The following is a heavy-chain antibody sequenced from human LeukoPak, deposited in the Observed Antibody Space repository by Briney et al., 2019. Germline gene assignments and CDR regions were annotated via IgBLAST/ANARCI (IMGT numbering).Heavy chain of an antibody. J-gene: IGHJ4*02. CDR3: ARSGGSYFDY. Sequence: GGSLRLPCAASGFTFSSYWMHWVRQAPGKGLVWVARINTDGNRTSYADSVKGRFTISRDTANNTLYLRMNSLRAEDTAVYYCARSGGSYFDYWGQGTLVTVSS. CDR1: GFTFSSYW. V-gene: IGHV3-74*01. CDR2: INTDGNRT. D-gene: IGHD1-26*01.